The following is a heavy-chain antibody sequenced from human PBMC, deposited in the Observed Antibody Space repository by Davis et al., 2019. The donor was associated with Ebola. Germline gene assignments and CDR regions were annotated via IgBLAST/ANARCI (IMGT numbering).Heavy chain of an antibody. CDR2: INAGNGNT. V-gene: IGHV1-3*01. J-gene: IGHJ3*02. Sequence: SVKVSCKASGYTFTSYAMHWVRQAPGQRLAWMGWINAGNGNTKYSQKFQGRVTITRDTSASTAYMELSSLRSEDTAVYYCASGSITMVQGDADDAFDIWGQGTMVTVS. CDR3: ASGSITMVQGDADDAFDI. D-gene: IGHD3-10*01. CDR1: GYTFTSYA.